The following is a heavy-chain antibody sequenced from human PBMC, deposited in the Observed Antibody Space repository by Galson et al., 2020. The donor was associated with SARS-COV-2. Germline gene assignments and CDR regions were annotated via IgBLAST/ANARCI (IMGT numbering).Heavy chain of an antibody. Sequence: YLKLHCPGSGFTFSSYSMNWVRQAPGKGLEWVSSISSSSSYIHYADPVKARFTISSDNAKHSLYLQMNSLRDEDTAVYYCPGVIVGYRDWFDPWGQGTLVTVSS. J-gene: IGHJ5*02. CDR2: ISSSSSYI. V-gene: IGHV3-21*01. CDR3: PGVIVGYRDWFDP. CDR1: GFTFSSYS. D-gene: IGHD3-22*01.